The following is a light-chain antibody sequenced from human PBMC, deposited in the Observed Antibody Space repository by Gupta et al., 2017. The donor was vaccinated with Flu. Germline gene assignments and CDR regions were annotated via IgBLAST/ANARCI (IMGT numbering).Light chain of an antibody. V-gene: IGLV1-44*01. CDR3: AAWDDSLLRV. Sequence: QSLLTQLPSASGTPGQSATISCSGSSSNTGSHTVSWYQQLPGTAPKLLIYKNNQRPSGVPDRFAGSKAGTSASLAISGLQAEDEADYYCAAWDDSLLRVFGGGTKVTVL. J-gene: IGLJ3*02. CDR1: SSNTGSHT. CDR2: KNN.